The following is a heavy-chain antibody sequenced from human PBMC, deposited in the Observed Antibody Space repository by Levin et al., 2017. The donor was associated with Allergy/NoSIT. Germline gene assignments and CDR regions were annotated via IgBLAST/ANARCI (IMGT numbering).Heavy chain of an antibody. V-gene: IGHV3-7*01. Sequence: DSLKGRFTVSRDDAKNSMFLQMNSLRVEDTAMYYCTRDASISWHYWGQGTLVTVSS. CDR3: TRDASISWHY. J-gene: IGHJ4*02. D-gene: IGHD6-13*01.